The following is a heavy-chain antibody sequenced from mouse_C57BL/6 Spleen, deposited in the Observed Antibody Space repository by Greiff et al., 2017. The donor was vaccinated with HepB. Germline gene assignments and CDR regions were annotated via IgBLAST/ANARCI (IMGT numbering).Heavy chain of an antibody. CDR3: ARNNYGNYYAMDY. CDR2: ISYDGSN. V-gene: IGHV3-6*01. D-gene: IGHD1-1*01. CDR1: GYSITSGYY. Sequence: EVQLQQSGPGLVKPSQSLSLTCSVTGYSITSGYYWNWIRQFPGNKLEWMGYISYDGSNNYNPSLKNRISITRDTSKNQFFLKLNSVTTEDTATYYCARNNYGNYYAMDYWGQGTSVTVSS. J-gene: IGHJ4*01.